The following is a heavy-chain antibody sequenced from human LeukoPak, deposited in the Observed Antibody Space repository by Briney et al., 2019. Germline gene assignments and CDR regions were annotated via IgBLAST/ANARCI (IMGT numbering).Heavy chain of an antibody. CDR3: AKVGATNPGYYFDY. CDR2: ISGSGGST. D-gene: IGHD1-26*01. CDR1: GFTFSSYA. Sequence: PGGSLRLSCAASGFTFSSYAMSRVRQAPGKGREWVSAISGSGGSTYYADSVEGRFTISRDSSKNTLYLQMNSLRAEDTAVYYCAKVGATNPGYYFDYWGQGTLVTVSS. V-gene: IGHV3-23*01. J-gene: IGHJ4*02.